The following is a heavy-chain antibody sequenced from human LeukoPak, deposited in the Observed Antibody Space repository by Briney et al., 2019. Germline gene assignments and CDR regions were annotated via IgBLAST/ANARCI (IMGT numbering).Heavy chain of an antibody. D-gene: IGHD2-2*01. J-gene: IGHJ6*03. V-gene: IGHV3-21*01. CDR2: ISSRSTYI. Sequence: GGSLRLSCAASGFTFSSYSMNCARQPPGNGMEWVSSISSRSTYIYYADTVKCRFTISRDSAKNSLYLQMNSLRAEETAVYYGERGLYCSSTSCYYCYNMDVWGKGTTVTVSS. CDR1: GFTFSSYS. CDR3: ERGLYCSSTSCYYCYNMDV.